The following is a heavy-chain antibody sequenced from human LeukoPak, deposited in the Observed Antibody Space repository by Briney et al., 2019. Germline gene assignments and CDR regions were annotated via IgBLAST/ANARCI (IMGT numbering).Heavy chain of an antibody. Sequence: GGSLRLSCAASGFTFSSYGMHWVRQAPGKGLEYVSAISRHGSSTYYANSVKGRFTISRDNSKNTLYLQMGSLRAEDMAVYYCTRVGDDDAFDIWGQGTMVTVSS. V-gene: IGHV3-64*01. CDR2: ISRHGSST. D-gene: IGHD3-16*01. CDR1: GFTFSSYG. CDR3: TRVGDDDAFDI. J-gene: IGHJ3*02.